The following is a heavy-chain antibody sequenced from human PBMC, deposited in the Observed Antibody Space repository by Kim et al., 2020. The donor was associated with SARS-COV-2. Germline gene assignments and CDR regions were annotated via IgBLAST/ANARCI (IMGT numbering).Heavy chain of an antibody. CDR3: AKDSEVAKHYYGMDV. V-gene: IGHV3-30*18. CDR2: ISYDGSNK. J-gene: IGHJ6*02. CDR1: GFTFSSYG. D-gene: IGHD5-12*01. Sequence: GGSLRLSCAASGFTFSSYGMHWVRQAPGKGLEWVAVISYDGSNKYYADSVKGRFTISRDNSKNTLYLQMNSLRAEDTAVYYCAKDSEVAKHYYGMDVWGQGTTVTVSS.